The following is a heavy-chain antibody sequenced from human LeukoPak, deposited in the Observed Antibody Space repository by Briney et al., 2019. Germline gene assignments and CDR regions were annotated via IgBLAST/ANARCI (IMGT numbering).Heavy chain of an antibody. CDR3: RTDRYGDYGDYIDY. Sequence: GASVKVSCEATGYTFTGYYMHWVRQAPGQGLEWMGWINPNSGGTNYAQKFQGRVTMTRDTSISTAYMELSRLRSDDTAVYYCRTDRYGDYGDYIDYWGQGTLVTVSS. J-gene: IGHJ4*02. CDR2: INPNSGGT. V-gene: IGHV1-2*02. D-gene: IGHD4-17*01. CDR1: GYTFTGYY.